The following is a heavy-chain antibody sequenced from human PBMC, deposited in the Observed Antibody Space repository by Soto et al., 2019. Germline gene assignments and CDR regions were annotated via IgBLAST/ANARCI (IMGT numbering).Heavy chain of an antibody. V-gene: IGHV3-33*01. CDR3: AREENSSYGMDV. CDR2: IWYDGSNK. D-gene: IGHD6-13*01. Sequence: PGGSLRLSCAASGFTFSSCGMHWVRQAPGKGLEWVAVIWYDGSNKYYADSVKGRFTISRDNSKNTLYLQMNSLRAEDTAVYYCAREENSSYGMDVWGQGTTVTDSS. J-gene: IGHJ6*02. CDR1: GFTFSSCG.